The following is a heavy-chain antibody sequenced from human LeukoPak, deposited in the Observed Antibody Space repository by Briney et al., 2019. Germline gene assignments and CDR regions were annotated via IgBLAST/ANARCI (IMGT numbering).Heavy chain of an antibody. J-gene: IGHJ5*02. CDR2: ISYDGSNK. Sequence: PGGSLRLSCAASGFTFSRYAMNWVRQAPGKGLEWVAVISYDGSNKNYADSVKGRFTISRDNSKNTLYLQMDSLRVEDTAVFYCARGANYYDSSGYYNPWGQGTLVTVSS. D-gene: IGHD3-22*01. V-gene: IGHV3-30-3*01. CDR1: GFTFSRYA. CDR3: ARGANYYDSSGYYNP.